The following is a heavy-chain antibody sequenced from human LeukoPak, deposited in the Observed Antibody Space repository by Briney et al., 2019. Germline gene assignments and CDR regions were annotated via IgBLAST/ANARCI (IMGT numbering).Heavy chain of an antibody. J-gene: IGHJ4*02. CDR2: IYSGGST. Sequence: PGGSLRLSCAASGFTVSSNYMSWVRQAPGKGLEWVSVIYSGGSTYYADSVKGRFTISRDNSKNTLYIQMNSLRGEDTAVYSCARAGKDWLPRALDYWGQGKVITVSS. V-gene: IGHV3-53*01. D-gene: IGHD3/OR15-3a*01. CDR3: ARAGKDWLPRALDY. CDR1: GFTVSSNY.